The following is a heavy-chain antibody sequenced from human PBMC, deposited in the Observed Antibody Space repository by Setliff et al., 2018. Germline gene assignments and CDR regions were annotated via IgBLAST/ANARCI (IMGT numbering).Heavy chain of an antibody. CDR2: INTNTGNP. Sequence: GASVKVSCKAFGYTFAKYGTSWVRQAPGQGLEWMGWINTNTGNPSYAQGFTGRLVFSLDTSVSTAYLQISSLKPEDTAMYYCARASRFATIVWKGDYYMDVWGKGTTVTVSS. D-gene: IGHD3-16*02. V-gene: IGHV7-4-1*02. CDR1: GYTFAKYG. J-gene: IGHJ6*03. CDR3: ARASRFATIVWKGDYYMDV.